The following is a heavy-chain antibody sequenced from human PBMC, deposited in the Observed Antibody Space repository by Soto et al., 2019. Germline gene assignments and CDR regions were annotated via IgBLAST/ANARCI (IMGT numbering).Heavy chain of an antibody. D-gene: IGHD3-16*01. CDR1: GGSISSSSYY. J-gene: IGHJ6*02. CDR3: ARHNGPLYVGYYYDMDV. CDR2: IYYSGYT. Sequence: QLQLQESGPGLVKPSETLSLTCTVSGGSISSSSYYWGWIRQPPGKGLEWIGSIYYSGYTYYNPSLKSRDTISVDTSKNQVSLKLSSVTAADTAVYYCARHNGPLYVGYYYDMDVWGQGTTVTVSS. V-gene: IGHV4-39*01.